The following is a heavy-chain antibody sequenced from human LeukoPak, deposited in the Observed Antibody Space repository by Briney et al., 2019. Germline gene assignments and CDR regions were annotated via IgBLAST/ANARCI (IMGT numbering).Heavy chain of an antibody. CDR1: GFTFTDYF. J-gene: IGHJ4*02. Sequence: GGSLRLSCVASGFTFTDYFMSWVRQAPGKGLEWVASIKHNGGEKYYVDSVKGRFTISRDNAKNSLYLEMSSLRVEDTAVYYCARDRGWRSSGYYLYHFDYWGQGTLVTVSS. CDR3: ARDRGWRSSGYYLYHFDY. CDR2: IKHNGGEK. V-gene: IGHV3-7*01. D-gene: IGHD3-22*01.